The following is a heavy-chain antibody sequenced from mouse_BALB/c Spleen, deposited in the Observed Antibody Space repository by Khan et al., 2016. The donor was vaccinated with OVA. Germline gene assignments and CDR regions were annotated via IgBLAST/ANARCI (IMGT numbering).Heavy chain of an antibody. CDR3: ARTARVKY. CDR1: AYSITIGYG. Sequence: EVELVESGPRLVKPSQSLSLTCTVTAYSITIGYGWNWIRQFPGNKLEWMGYISYSGSTNYNPSLKSRISITRDTSKNQFFLQLNSVTTEDTATYYCARTARVKYWGQGTTLTVSS. D-gene: IGHD1-2*01. J-gene: IGHJ2*01. V-gene: IGHV3-2*02. CDR2: ISYSGST.